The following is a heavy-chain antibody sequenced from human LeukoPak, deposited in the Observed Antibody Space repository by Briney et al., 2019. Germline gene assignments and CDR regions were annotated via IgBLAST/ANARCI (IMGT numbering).Heavy chain of an antibody. CDR1: GFTFSSYG. Sequence: PGGSLRLSCAASGFTFSSYGMHWVRQAPGKGLEWVAFIRYDGSNKYYADSVKGRFTISRDNSKNTLYLQMNSLRAEDTAVYYCAKVSQNYDILTRIRPTADNRAFDIWGQGTMVTVSS. J-gene: IGHJ3*02. V-gene: IGHV3-30*02. CDR3: AKVSQNYDILTRIRPTADNRAFDI. CDR2: IRYDGSNK. D-gene: IGHD3-9*01.